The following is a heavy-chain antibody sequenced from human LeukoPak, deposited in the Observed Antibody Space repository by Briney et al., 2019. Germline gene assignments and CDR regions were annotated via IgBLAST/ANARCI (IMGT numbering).Heavy chain of an antibody. Sequence: GGSLRLSCAASGFTFSSYSKNWVRQAPGKGLEWVSSISSSSSYIYYADSVKGRFTISRDNAKNSLYLQMNSLRAEDTAVYYCARVIDPGYYYYGMDVWGQGTTVTVSS. CDR3: ARVIDPGYYYYGMDV. CDR1: GFTFSSYS. CDR2: ISSSSSYI. D-gene: IGHD2/OR15-2a*01. V-gene: IGHV3-21*01. J-gene: IGHJ6*02.